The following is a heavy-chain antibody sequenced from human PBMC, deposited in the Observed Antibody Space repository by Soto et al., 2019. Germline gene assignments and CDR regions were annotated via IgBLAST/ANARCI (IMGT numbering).Heavy chain of an antibody. Sequence: QLQLQESGPGLVKPSETLSLTCTVSGGSISSSSYYWGWIRQPPGKGLEWIGSIYYSGSTYYNPSLKSRVTISVDTSKNQFSLKLSSVTAADTAVYYCARGRQWLPRTLYYYYGMDVWGQGTTVTVSS. J-gene: IGHJ6*02. D-gene: IGHD6-19*01. CDR2: IYYSGST. V-gene: IGHV4-39*01. CDR3: ARGRQWLPRTLYYYYGMDV. CDR1: GGSISSSSYY.